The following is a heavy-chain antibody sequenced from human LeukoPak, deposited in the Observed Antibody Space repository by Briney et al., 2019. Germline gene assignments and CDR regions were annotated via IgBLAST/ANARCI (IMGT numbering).Heavy chain of an antibody. CDR3: ARGVEYYDFWSGYRNWFDP. CDR1: GYTFTSYD. J-gene: IGHJ5*02. Sequence: ASVKVSCKASGYTFTSYDINWVRQATGQGLGWMGWMNPNSGNTGYAQKFQGRVTMTRNTSISTAYMELSSLRSEDTAVYYCARGVEYYDFWSGYRNWFDPWGQGTLVTVSS. V-gene: IGHV1-8*01. D-gene: IGHD3-3*01. CDR2: MNPNSGNT.